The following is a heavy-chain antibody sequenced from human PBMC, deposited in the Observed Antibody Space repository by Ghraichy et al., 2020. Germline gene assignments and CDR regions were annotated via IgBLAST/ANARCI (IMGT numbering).Heavy chain of an antibody. V-gene: IGHV3-23*01. D-gene: IGHD5-24*01. J-gene: IGHJ4*02. CDR2: ISGSGGAT. Sequence: GGSLRLSCAASGFTFSRNAMSWVRQAPGKGLEWVSVISGSGGATDYADSVKGRFTISRDNSKNTLYLQMHSLRAEDTAVYYCAKGVMATLNPYYFDYWGQGTLVTVSS. CDR1: GFTFSRNA. CDR3: AKGVMATLNPYYFDY.